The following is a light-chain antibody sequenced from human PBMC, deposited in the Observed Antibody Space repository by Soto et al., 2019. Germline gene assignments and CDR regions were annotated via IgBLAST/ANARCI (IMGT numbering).Light chain of an antibody. CDR2: EVT. J-gene: IGLJ2*01. CDR1: SSDVGAYNY. CDR3: TSFSTGSSYVI. V-gene: IGLV2-14*01. Sequence: QSALTQPASVSGSPGQSITISCTGTSSDVGAYNYVSWYQQHPDKAPKVMIYEVTNRPSGVSNRFSGSKSGNTASLTISGLQADDEADYYCTSFSTGSSYVIFGGGTKLTVL.